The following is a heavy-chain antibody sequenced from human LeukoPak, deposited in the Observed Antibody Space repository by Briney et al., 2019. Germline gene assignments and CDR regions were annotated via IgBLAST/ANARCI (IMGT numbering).Heavy chain of an antibody. D-gene: IGHD3-22*01. J-gene: IGHJ4*02. Sequence: SETLSLTCTVSGGSISSYYWSWIRQPPGKGLEWIGYIYYSGNTNHNPSLKSRVTISLDTSKNQFSLKLSSVTAADTAVYYCARHYDTSGYWFYFDHWGQGTLVTVSS. CDR3: ARHYDTSGYWFYFDH. CDR2: IYYSGNT. CDR1: GGSISSYY. V-gene: IGHV4-59*08.